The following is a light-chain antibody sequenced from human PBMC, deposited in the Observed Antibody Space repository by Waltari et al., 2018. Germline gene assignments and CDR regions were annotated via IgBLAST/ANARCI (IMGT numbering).Light chain of an antibody. CDR3: QQYDSEVLT. Sequence: CRARQSLTSIALTWYQKKLGQASRRRIYGTSSRATGIPDRFSGSGSGTDFPLTISRLGPEDFAVYYCQQYDSEVLTFGGGTKVEI. CDR2: GTS. J-gene: IGKJ4*01. CDR1: QSLTSIA. V-gene: IGKV3-20*01.